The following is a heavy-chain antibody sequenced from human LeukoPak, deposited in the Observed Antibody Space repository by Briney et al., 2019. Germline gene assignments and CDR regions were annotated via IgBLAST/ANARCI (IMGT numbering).Heavy chain of an antibody. V-gene: IGHV3-30*04. J-gene: IGHJ2*01. CDR3: GAPHWYFDL. Sequence: GGSLRLSRAASGFTFSSYAMHWVRQAPGKGLEWVAVISYDGSNKYYADSVKGRFTISRDNSKNTLYLQMNSLRAEDTAVYYCGAPHWYFDLWGRGTLVTVSS. CDR1: GFTFSSYA. CDR2: ISYDGSNK.